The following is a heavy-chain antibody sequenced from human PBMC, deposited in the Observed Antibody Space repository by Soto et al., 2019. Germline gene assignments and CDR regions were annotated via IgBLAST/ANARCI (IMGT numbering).Heavy chain of an antibody. CDR2: ISGSGGST. V-gene: IGHV3-23*01. D-gene: IGHD1-7*01. Sequence: GGSLRLSCAASGFTFSSYAMSWVRQAPGKGLEWVSAISGSGGSTYYADSVKGRFSISRDNSKNTLYLQMNSLRAEDTALYYCAKDYVRELPGDWGQGTLVTVSS. CDR1: GFTFSSYA. CDR3: AKDYVRELPGD. J-gene: IGHJ4*02.